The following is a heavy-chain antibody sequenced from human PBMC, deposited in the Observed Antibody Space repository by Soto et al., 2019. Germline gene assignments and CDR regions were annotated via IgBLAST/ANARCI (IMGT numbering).Heavy chain of an antibody. CDR3: ASIDSSGYYTAVIDY. Sequence: SVKVSCKASGGTFSSYAISWVRQAPGQGLEWMGGIIPIFGTANYAQKFQGRVTITADESTSTAYMGLSSLRSEDTAVYYCASIDSSGYYTAVIDYWGQGTLVTVSS. CDR2: IIPIFGTA. CDR1: GGTFSSYA. J-gene: IGHJ4*02. D-gene: IGHD3-22*01. V-gene: IGHV1-69*13.